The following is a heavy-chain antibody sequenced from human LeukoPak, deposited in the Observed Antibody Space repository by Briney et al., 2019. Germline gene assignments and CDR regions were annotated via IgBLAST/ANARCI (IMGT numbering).Heavy chain of an antibody. Sequence: ASVKVSCKASGYTFTSYGISWVRQAPGQGLEWMGWISGYNGNTKYAHKVQGRVTMTTDTSTGTAYRELRSLRSDDTAVYYCARAYSYGSDYYYGMDVWGQGTTVTVSS. CDR3: ARAYSYGSDYYYGMDV. V-gene: IGHV1-18*01. D-gene: IGHD5-18*01. CDR2: ISGYNGNT. CDR1: GYTFTSYG. J-gene: IGHJ6*02.